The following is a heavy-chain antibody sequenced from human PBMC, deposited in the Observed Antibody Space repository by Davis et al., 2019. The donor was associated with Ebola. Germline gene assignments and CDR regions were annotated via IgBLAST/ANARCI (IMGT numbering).Heavy chain of an antibody. Sequence: AASVKVSCKASGYTFTSYGISWVRQAPGQGLEWMGWVSAYNGNTNYVRKFQGRVTMTTDTSTSTAYMEVGSLTSDDTAVFYCARAQFPTTSDHWGQGTLVTVSS. D-gene: IGHD1-1*01. CDR1: GYTFTSYG. CDR3: ARAQFPTTSDH. CDR2: VSAYNGNT. V-gene: IGHV1-18*04. J-gene: IGHJ4*02.